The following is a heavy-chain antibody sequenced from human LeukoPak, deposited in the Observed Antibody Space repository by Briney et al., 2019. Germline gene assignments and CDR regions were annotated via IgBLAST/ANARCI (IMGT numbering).Heavy chain of an antibody. D-gene: IGHD3-3*01. CDR1: GGTFSSYA. CDR3: ATGASYYDFWSGYNQYYFDY. Sequence: ASVKVSCKVSGGTFSSYAISWVRQAPGQGLEWMGGIIPIFGTANYAQKFQGRVTITADESTSTAYMELSSLRSEDTAVYYCATGASYYDFWSGYNQYYFDYWGQGTLVTVSS. J-gene: IGHJ4*02. CDR2: IIPIFGTA. V-gene: IGHV1-69*13.